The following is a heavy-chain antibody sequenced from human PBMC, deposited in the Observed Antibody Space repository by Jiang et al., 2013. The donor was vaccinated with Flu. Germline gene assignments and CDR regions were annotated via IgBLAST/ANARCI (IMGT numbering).Heavy chain of an antibody. D-gene: IGHD2-2*01. J-gene: IGHJ2*01. V-gene: IGHV2-5*01. Sequence: KPTQTLTLTCTFSGFSLSTIAVGVGWIRQPPGKALEWLALIYWNDDKRYSPSLKSRLTITKDTSKNQVVLSMTNMDPVDTATYYCAHSISYTSCFDLWGRGTLVTVSS. CDR2: IYWNDDK. CDR3: AHSISYTSCFDL. CDR1: GFSLSTIAVG.